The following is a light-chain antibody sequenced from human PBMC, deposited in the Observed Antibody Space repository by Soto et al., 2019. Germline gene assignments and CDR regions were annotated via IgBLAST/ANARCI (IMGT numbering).Light chain of an antibody. Sequence: QSALHQPASVSGSPGQSITISCTGTSSDVGSYNLVSWYQQHPGKAPKLMIYEGSKRPSGVSNRFSGSKSGNTASLTISGLQAEDEADYYCCSYAGSSTFVVFGGGTKLTVL. CDR1: SSDVGSYNL. CDR3: CSYAGSSTFVV. V-gene: IGLV2-23*03. J-gene: IGLJ2*01. CDR2: EGS.